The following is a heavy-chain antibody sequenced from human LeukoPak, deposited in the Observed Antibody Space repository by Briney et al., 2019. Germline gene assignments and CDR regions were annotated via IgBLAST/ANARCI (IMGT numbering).Heavy chain of an antibody. CDR1: GGSISSHY. D-gene: IGHD3-9*01. CDR3: AKVASHWFHWFDP. Sequence: ETLSLTCTVSGGSISSHYWSWVRQAPGKGLEWVSAISGSGGSTYYADSVKGRFTISRDNSKNTLYLQMNSLRAEDTAVYYCAKVASHWFHWFDPWGQGTLVTVSS. V-gene: IGHV3-23*01. J-gene: IGHJ5*02. CDR2: ISGSGGST.